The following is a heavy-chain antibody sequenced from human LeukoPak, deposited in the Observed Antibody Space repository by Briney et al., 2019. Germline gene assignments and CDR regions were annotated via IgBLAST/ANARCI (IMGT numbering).Heavy chain of an antibody. V-gene: IGHV3-21*01. CDR1: GFTFSSYS. Sequence: GGSLRLSCAASGFTFSSYSMNWVRQAPGKGLEWVSSISSSSTYIYYADSVKGRFTISRDNAKNSLYLQMNSLRAEDTAVYYCARDPRYCSGGSRLFDYWGRGTLVTVSS. CDR3: ARDPRYCSGGSRLFDY. J-gene: IGHJ4*02. CDR2: ISSSSTYI. D-gene: IGHD2-15*01.